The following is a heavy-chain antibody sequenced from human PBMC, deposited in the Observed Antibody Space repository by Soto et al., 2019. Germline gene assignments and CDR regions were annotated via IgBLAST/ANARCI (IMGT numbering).Heavy chain of an antibody. CDR1: GYTFTSCS. J-gene: IGHJ4*02. V-gene: IGHV1-3*01. D-gene: IGHD2-21*02. CDR3: ARSIVVVTALDY. Sequence: AAAKVPSKASGYTFTSCSMHWVGQAPGQRLEWMGWINAGNGNTKYSQKFQGRVTITRDTSASTAYMELSSLRSEATAVYYCARSIVVVTALDYWGQGTLVTVSS. CDR2: INAGNGNT.